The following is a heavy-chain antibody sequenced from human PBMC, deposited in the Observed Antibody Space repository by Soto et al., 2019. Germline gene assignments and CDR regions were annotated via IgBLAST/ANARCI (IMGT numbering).Heavy chain of an antibody. D-gene: IGHD2-8*01. V-gene: IGHV6-1*01. CDR1: GDSVSTNSAT. J-gene: IGHJ5*01. CDR3: VRLIGNSWLDS. Sequence: QVQLQQSGPGLVKPSQTLSLTCDTSGDSVSTNSATWNWIRQSPSRGLEWLGRTYYRSKWYNYYAVSVKSRRTLSPDTATYQLSLQLNSVTPDDPAVYYCVRLIGNSWLDSWGQGTLVTVSS. CDR2: TYYRSKWYN.